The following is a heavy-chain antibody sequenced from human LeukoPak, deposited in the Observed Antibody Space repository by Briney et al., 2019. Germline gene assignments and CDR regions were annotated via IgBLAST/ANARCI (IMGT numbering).Heavy chain of an antibody. V-gene: IGHV3-23*01. D-gene: IGHD6-19*01. J-gene: IGHJ4*02. Sequence: PGGSLRLSCAASGFIFSSYSMSWVRQAPGKGLEWVSVITGSGKNTYYADSVKGRFTISKDNSKNTVYLQMNDLRVDDTAVYYCAKALQWLVLGFDYWGQGTLVTVSS. CDR1: GFIFSSYS. CDR2: ITGSGKNT. CDR3: AKALQWLVLGFDY.